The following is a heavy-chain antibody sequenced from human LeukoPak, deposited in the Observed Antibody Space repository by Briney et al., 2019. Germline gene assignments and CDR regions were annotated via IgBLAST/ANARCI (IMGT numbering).Heavy chain of an antibody. CDR3: ARGYYYGSGSYQGGFYYYYYYMDV. D-gene: IGHD3-10*01. J-gene: IGHJ6*03. Sequence: GASVKVSCKASGYTFISYDINWVRQATGQGLEWMGWMNPNSGNTGYAQKFQGRVTMTRNTSISTAYMELSSLRSEDTAVYYCARGYYYGSGSYQGGFYYYYYYMDVWGKGTTVTVSS. CDR1: GYTFISYD. CDR2: MNPNSGNT. V-gene: IGHV1-8*01.